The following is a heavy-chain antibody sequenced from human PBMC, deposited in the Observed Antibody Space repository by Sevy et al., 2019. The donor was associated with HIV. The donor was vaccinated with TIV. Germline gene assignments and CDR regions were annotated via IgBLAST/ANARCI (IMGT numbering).Heavy chain of an antibody. V-gene: IGHV3-11*01. CDR1: GFTFSDYY. CDR3: ARESGYVWGSYRVPEAFDI. Sequence: GGSLRLSCAASGFTFSDYYMSWIRQAPGKGLEWVSYISSSGSTIYYADSLKGRFTTSRNNAKNSLYLQMNSLRAEDTAVYYGARESGYVWGSYRVPEAFDIWGQGTMVTVSS. J-gene: IGHJ3*02. D-gene: IGHD3-16*02. CDR2: ISSSGSTI.